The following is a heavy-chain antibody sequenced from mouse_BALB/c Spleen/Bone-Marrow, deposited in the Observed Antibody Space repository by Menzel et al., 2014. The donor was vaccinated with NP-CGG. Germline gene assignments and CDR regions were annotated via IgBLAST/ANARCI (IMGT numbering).Heavy chain of an antibody. CDR2: IRNKANGYTT. Sequence: EVMLVESGGGLVQPGGSLILSCATSGFTFTDYYMSWVRQPPGKALEWLGFIRNKANGYTTEYSASVKGRFTISRDNSQSILYLRMNTLRAEDSATYYCARDDYRYDGWYFDVWGAGTTVTVSS. V-gene: IGHV7-3*02. CDR1: GFTFTDYY. D-gene: IGHD2-14*01. J-gene: IGHJ1*01. CDR3: ARDDYRYDGWYFDV.